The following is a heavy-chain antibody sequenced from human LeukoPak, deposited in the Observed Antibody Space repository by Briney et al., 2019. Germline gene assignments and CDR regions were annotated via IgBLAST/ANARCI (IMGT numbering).Heavy chain of an antibody. CDR3: ARDKSNKGHDC. CDR1: GFTFGNFW. J-gene: IGHJ4*02. Sequence: GGSLRLSCAASGFTFGNFWMHWVRQGPEKGLVWVSGIKADGSTGYADSVKGRFTVVRDYAKNSMYLQMNSLRADDTAVYYCARDKSNKGHDCWGQGTLVTVSS. V-gene: IGHV3-74*01. CDR2: IKADGST.